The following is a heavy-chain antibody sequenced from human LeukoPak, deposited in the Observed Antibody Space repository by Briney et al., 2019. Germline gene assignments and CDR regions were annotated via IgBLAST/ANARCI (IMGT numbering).Heavy chain of an antibody. V-gene: IGHV4-61*02. CDR3: ARDWGLYGDYFDY. Sequence: PSETLSLTCTVSGGSISSGSYYWSWIRQPAGKGLEWIERIYTSGSTNYNPSLKSRVTISVDTSKNQFSLKLSSVTAADTAVYYCARDWGLYGDYFDYWGQGTLVTVSP. CDR1: GGSISSGSYY. J-gene: IGHJ4*02. D-gene: IGHD4-17*01. CDR2: IYTSGST.